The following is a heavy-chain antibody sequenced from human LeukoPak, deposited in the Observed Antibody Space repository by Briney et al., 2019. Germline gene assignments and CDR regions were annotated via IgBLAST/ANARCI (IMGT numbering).Heavy chain of an antibody. V-gene: IGHV3-74*01. CDR2: IDTDGSRT. Sequence: PGGSLRLSCAASGFTVSSNYMSWVRQDPVKGLVWVSRIDTDGSRTTYADSVKGRFTISRDNAKNTLFLQMNSLRAEDTAMYYCARAPSESYKTRGLIDYWGQGTLVTVSS. D-gene: IGHD1-26*01. CDR3: ARAPSESYKTRGLIDY. CDR1: GFTVSSNY. J-gene: IGHJ4*02.